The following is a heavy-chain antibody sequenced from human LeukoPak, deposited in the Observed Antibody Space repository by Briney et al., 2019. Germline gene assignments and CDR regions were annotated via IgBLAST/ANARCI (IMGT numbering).Heavy chain of an antibody. D-gene: IGHD3-22*01. J-gene: IGHJ4*02. Sequence: PGGSLRLSCAASEFTFSNYAMSWVRQAPGKGLEWVSAIRDGSVNTYYADSVKGRFSISRDNSKNTLYLQMNSLRAEDTAVYYCAKDYYDSSGYYRGFDYWGQGTLVTVSS. CDR2: IRDGSVNT. CDR1: EFTFSNYA. CDR3: AKDYYDSSGYYRGFDY. V-gene: IGHV3-23*01.